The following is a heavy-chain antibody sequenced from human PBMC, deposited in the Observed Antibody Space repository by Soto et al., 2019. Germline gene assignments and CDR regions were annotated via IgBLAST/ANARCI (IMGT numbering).Heavy chain of an antibody. D-gene: IGHD5-12*01. CDR2: ISAYNGNT. J-gene: IGHJ6*02. CDR1: GYTFTSYG. Sequence: QVQLVQSGAEVKKPGASVKVSCKASGYTFTSYGISWVRQAPGQGLEWMGWISAYNGNTNYAQKLQGRVPMTTDTSTSTAYMELRSLRSDDTAVYYCARDLRRWLQFFYYYYGMDVWGQGTTVTVSS. V-gene: IGHV1-18*01. CDR3: ARDLRRWLQFFYYYYGMDV.